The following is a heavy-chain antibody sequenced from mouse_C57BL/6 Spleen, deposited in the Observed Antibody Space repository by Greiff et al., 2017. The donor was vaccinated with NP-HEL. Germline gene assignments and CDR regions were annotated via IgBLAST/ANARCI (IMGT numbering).Heavy chain of an antibody. V-gene: IGHV1-50*01. D-gene: IGHD2-3*01. CDR3: ARWDGGVFAY. J-gene: IGHJ3*01. CDR1: GYTFTSYW. Sequence: QVQLQQPGAELVKPGASVKLSCKASGYTFTSYWMQWVKQRPGQGLEWIGEIDPSDSYTNYNQKFKGKATLTVDTSSSTAYMQLSSLTSEDSAVYDCARWDGGVFAYWGQGTLVTVSA. CDR2: IDPSDSYT.